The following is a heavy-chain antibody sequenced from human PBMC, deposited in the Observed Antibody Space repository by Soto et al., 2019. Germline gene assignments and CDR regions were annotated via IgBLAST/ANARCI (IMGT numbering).Heavy chain of an antibody. J-gene: IGHJ4*02. Sequence: GGSLRLSCAASGFTFSDYYMSWIRQAPGKGLEWVSYISSSGSTIYYADSVKVRFTISRENAKNSLYLQMNSLRAEDTAVYYCAREDTYGLYVDYWGQGTLVTVSS. D-gene: IGHD5-18*01. CDR1: GFTFSDYY. V-gene: IGHV3-11*01. CDR3: AREDTYGLYVDY. CDR2: ISSSGSTI.